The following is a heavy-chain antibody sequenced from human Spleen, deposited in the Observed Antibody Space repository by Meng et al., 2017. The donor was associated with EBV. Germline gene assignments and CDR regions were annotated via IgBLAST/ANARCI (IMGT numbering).Heavy chain of an antibody. CDR2: INHSGSA. CDR3: ARAGLRGTPMIRGRYDY. D-gene: IGHD3-10*01. Sequence: QVQLRESGPGRVKPSGTLSLPSPVFGGAFSGYSWSWTPQPPGKGLEWIGEINHSGSANYNPSLKSRVTMSVDTSKNQFSLKLTSVTAADTSVYYCARAGLRGTPMIRGRYDYWGQGTLVTVSS. J-gene: IGHJ4*02. V-gene: IGHV4-34*10. CDR1: GGAFSGYS.